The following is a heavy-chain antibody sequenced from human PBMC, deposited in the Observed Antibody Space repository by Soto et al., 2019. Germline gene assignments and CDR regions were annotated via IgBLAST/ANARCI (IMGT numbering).Heavy chain of an antibody. CDR3: AREMMAAAGTVWFDP. Sequence: ASVNVSCKASGYTFTSYGISWVRQAPGQGLEWMGWISAYNGNTNYAQKLQGRVTMTTDTSTSTAYMELRSLRSDDTAVYYCAREMMAAAGTVWFDPWGQGTLVTVSS. CDR2: ISAYNGNT. V-gene: IGHV1-18*01. D-gene: IGHD6-13*01. J-gene: IGHJ5*02. CDR1: GYTFTSYG.